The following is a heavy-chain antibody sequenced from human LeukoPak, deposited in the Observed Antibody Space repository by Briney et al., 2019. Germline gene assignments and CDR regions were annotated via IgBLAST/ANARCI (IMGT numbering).Heavy chain of an antibody. CDR3: SKPLRTDSTGYFSSFYFDC. CDR1: GFTFSSYA. Sequence: GGSLRLSCATSGFTFSSYAMSWVRQAPGKGLEWVSALSGSGGSTYYADSVKGRFTISRDNSKKTLYLQMNSLRAEDTAKYYCSKPLRTDSTGYFSSFYFDCWGQGTLVTVSS. CDR2: LSGSGGST. D-gene: IGHD3-22*01. J-gene: IGHJ4*02. V-gene: IGHV3-23*01.